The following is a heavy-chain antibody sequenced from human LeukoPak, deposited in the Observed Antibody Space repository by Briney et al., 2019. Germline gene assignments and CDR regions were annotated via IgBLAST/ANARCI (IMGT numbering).Heavy chain of an antibody. CDR3: AGTESYGSGSVGWFDP. J-gene: IGHJ5*02. Sequence: PSETLSLTCTVSGGSISSYYWSWIRQPPGKGLEWIGYIYYSGSTNYNPSLKSRVTISVDTSKNQFSLKLSSVTAADTAVYYCAGTESYGSGSVGWFDPWGQGTLVTVSS. CDR1: GGSISSYY. V-gene: IGHV4-59*01. CDR2: IYYSGST. D-gene: IGHD3-10*01.